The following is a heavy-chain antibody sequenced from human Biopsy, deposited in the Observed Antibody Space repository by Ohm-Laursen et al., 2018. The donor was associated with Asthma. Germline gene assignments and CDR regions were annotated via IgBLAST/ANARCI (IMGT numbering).Heavy chain of an antibody. J-gene: IGHJ1*01. D-gene: IGHD3-3*02. CDR1: GFTFGDYW. V-gene: IGHV3-7*01. CDR2: IKHDGSEN. CDR3: ARTFHFWSPYHAEHYQL. Sequence: SLRLSCTAFGFTFGDYWMSWVRQVPGRGLEWVANIKHDGSENNHVDSLKGRFTISRDNAKNSLHLQMNSLRAEDTAVYYCARTFHFWSPYHAEHYQLWGQGTLVTVPS.